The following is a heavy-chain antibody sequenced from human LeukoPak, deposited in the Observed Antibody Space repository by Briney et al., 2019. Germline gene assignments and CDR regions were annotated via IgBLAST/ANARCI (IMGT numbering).Heavy chain of an antibody. CDR3: ARDVYSSGWYDLNYYYYMDV. CDR2: ISGGGGST. D-gene: IGHD6-19*01. Sequence: GGSLRLSCAASGFTISIYAMSWVRQAPGKGLEWVSGISGGGGSTYYTDSVKGRFTISTDNSKNTLYLQMNSLRAEDTAVYYCARDVYSSGWYDLNYYYYMDVWGKGTTVTVSS. CDR1: GFTISIYA. J-gene: IGHJ6*03. V-gene: IGHV3-23*01.